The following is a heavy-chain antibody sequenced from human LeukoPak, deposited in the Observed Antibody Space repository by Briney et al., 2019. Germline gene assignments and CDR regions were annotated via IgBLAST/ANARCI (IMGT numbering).Heavy chain of an antibody. J-gene: IGHJ4*02. CDR3: ARDQGQLPNFDY. CDR1: AGSISSYY. V-gene: IGHV4-4*07. Sequence: SETLSLTCTVSAGSISSYYWSWIRQPAGKGLEWIGRIYTSGSTNYNPSLKSRVTISVDKSKNQFSLKLSSVTAADTAVYYCARDQGQLPNFDYWGQGTLVTVSS. D-gene: IGHD5-18*01. CDR2: IYTSGST.